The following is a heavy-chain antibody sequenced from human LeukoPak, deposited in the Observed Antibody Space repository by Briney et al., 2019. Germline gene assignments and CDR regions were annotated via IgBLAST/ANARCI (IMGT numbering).Heavy chain of an antibody. D-gene: IGHD4-17*01. CDR2: IYYSGST. J-gene: IGHJ4*02. CDR3: PRDAGYGDPFDY. V-gene: IGHV4-59*01. Sequence: SETLSLTCTVSGGSISSYYWSWIRQPPGKGLEWIGYIYYSGSTNYNLSLKSRVTISVDTSKNQFSLKLSSVTAADTAVYYCPRDAGYGDPFDYWGQGTLVTVSS. CDR1: GGSISSYY.